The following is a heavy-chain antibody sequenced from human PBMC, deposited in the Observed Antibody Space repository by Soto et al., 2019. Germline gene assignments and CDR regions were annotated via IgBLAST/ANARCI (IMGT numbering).Heavy chain of an antibody. CDR1: GGSISSYY. CDR2: IYYSGST. Sequence: PSETLSLTCTVSGGSISSYYWSWIRQPPGKGLEWIGYIYYSGSTSYNPALKSRVTISVDTSKNQFSLKLSSVTAADTAVYYCARGSGSYLYYWGQGTLVTVS. J-gene: IGHJ4*02. D-gene: IGHD1-26*01. V-gene: IGHV4-59*01. CDR3: ARGSGSYLYY.